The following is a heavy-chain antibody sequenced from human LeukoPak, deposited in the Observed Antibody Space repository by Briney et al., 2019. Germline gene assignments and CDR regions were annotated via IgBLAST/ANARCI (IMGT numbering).Heavy chain of an antibody. J-gene: IGHJ4*02. D-gene: IGHD1-7*01. CDR1: GFTFSNYA. V-gene: IGHV3-23*01. Sequence: GGSLRLSCAASGFTFSNYALSWVRQAPGKGLEWVSGISGSGGSTYYADSVKGRFTISRDNSKNTLYLQMNSLTDEDTAVYYCAKKWGVGTTTLDYFDYWGQGTLVTVSS. CDR2: ISGSGGST. CDR3: AKKWGVGTTTLDYFDY.